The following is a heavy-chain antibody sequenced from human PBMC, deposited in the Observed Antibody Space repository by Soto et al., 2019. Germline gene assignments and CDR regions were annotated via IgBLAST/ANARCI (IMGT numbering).Heavy chain of an antibody. CDR2: VNPSGGST. CDR1: GFTFSSYW. CDR3: AREENCSDGICYSEYFQR. V-gene: IGHV1-46*01. D-gene: IGHD2-15*01. Sequence: PVGSLRLSCAASGFTFSSYWMSWVRQAPGQGLEWMGVVNPSGGSTNYAQKFQGRITMTRDTSTSTVYMDLSSLTSEDTAVYYCAREENCSDGICYSEYFQRWGQGTLVTVSS. J-gene: IGHJ1*01.